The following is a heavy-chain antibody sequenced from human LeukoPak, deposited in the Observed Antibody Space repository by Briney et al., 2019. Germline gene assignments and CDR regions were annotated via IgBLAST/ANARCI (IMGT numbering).Heavy chain of an antibody. Sequence: ASVKVSCKASGGTFSSYAISWVRQAPGQGLEWMGRIIPILGIANYAQKFQGRVTITADKSTSTAYMELSSLRSEDTAVYYCARSHYYGSGSYYSYWGQGTLVTVSS. CDR3: ARSHYYGSGSYYSY. CDR1: GGTFSSYA. J-gene: IGHJ4*02. D-gene: IGHD3-10*01. V-gene: IGHV1-69*04. CDR2: IIPILGIA.